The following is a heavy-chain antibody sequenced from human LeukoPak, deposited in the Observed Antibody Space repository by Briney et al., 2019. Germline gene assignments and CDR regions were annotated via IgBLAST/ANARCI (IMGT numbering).Heavy chain of an antibody. V-gene: IGHV4-59*01. CDR1: DDSISRDC. D-gene: IGHD6-19*01. CDR2: IRYSWRT. CDR3: ARLPDVSGWPFDY. Sequence: PSETLSLTCTASDDSISRDCWTWIRQPPGQGLDWIWYIRYSWRTEYNPSLKSRVTISIQSSKNQFSLKLTSVTAADTAIYYCARLPDVSGWPFDYWGQGILVTVSS. J-gene: IGHJ4*02.